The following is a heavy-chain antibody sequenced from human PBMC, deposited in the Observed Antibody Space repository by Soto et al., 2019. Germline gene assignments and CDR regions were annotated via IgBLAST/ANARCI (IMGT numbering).Heavy chain of an antibody. V-gene: IGHV1-69*01. CDR2: VSPPFRTS. CDR1: GVSFNNNG. J-gene: IGHJ6*02. CDR3: ARVLYYGSGSYSPYGMDV. Sequence: QVQLVQSGAEVKKPGSSVKVSCKTSGVSFNNNGIGWVRQAPGHGLEWMGGVSPPFRTSNYARKFQGRILITADASTGTVNMELSSLTSEDTAQYYCARVLYYGSGSYSPYGMDVWGQGNTVTVSS. D-gene: IGHD3-10*01.